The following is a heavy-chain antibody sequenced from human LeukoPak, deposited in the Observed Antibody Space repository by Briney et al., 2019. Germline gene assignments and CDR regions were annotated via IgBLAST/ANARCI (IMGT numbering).Heavy chain of an antibody. CDR1: GYTSTSYG. CDR2: ISAYNGNT. Sequence: ASVKVSCKASGYTSTSYGISWVRQAPGQGLEWMGWISAYNGNTNYAQKLQGRVTMTTDTSTSTAYMELRSLRSDDTAVYYCARDLPPNYYDSSGYPGDYWGQGTLVTVSS. V-gene: IGHV1-18*01. CDR3: ARDLPPNYYDSSGYPGDY. D-gene: IGHD3-22*01. J-gene: IGHJ4*02.